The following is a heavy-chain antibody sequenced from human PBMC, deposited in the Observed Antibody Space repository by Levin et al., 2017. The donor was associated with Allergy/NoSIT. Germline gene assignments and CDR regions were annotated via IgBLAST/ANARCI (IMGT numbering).Heavy chain of an antibody. CDR1: GFTFSNYA. V-gene: IGHV3-23*01. Sequence: GGSLRLSCAASGFTFSNYAMTWVRQTPGKGLEWVSTISAIGASTYYADSVKGRFTISKDNSKSTLYLQMNSLRGDDTAVYYCTKSGGSYPNWFDPWGQGTLVTVSS. CDR2: ISAIGAST. J-gene: IGHJ5*02. CDR3: TKSGGSYPNWFDP. D-gene: IGHD1-26*01.